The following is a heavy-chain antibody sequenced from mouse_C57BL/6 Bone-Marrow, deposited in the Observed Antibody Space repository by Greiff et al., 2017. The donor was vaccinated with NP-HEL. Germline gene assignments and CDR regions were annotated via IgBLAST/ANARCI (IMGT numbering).Heavy chain of an antibody. V-gene: IGHV7-3*01. CDR2: IRNKANGYTT. CDR3: ARWDYYGSSYGYFDY. CDR1: GFTFTDYY. Sequence: EVHLVESGGGLVQPGGSLSLSCAASGFTFTDYYMSWVRQPPGKALEWLGFIRNKANGYTTEYSASVKGRFTISRDNSQSILYLQMNALRAEDSATYYCARWDYYGSSYGYFDYWGQGTTLTVSS. J-gene: IGHJ2*01. D-gene: IGHD1-1*01.